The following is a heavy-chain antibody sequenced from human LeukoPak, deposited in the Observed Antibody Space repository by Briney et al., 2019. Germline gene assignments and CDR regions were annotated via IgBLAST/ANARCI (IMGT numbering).Heavy chain of an antibody. D-gene: IGHD6-25*01. V-gene: IGHV4-34*01. CDR2: INHSGST. CDR1: GGSFSGYY. CDR3: ARERRLPDY. J-gene: IGHJ4*02. Sequence: PSETLSLTXAVYGGSFSGYYWSWIRQPPGKGLEWIGEINHSGSTNYNPSLKSRVTISVDTSKNQFSLKLSSVTAADTAVYYCARERRLPDYWGQGTLVTVSS.